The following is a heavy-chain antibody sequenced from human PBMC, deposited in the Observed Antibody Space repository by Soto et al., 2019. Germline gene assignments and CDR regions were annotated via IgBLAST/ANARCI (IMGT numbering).Heavy chain of an antibody. V-gene: IGHV1-58*01. CDR2: LVVGTGNT. CDR1: GFTFRSSA. Sequence: SVKVSFKTSGFTFRSSAVQWVRQARGQRLEWIGWLVVGTGNTNYAQKFQQRVTISSDRPTNTVSMELSSLTSEDTAVYYCATGAYCSGGSCSDYYYYYYGMDLWGQGTTVTVSS. CDR3: ATGAYCSGGSCSDYYYYYYGMDL. J-gene: IGHJ6*02. D-gene: IGHD2-15*01.